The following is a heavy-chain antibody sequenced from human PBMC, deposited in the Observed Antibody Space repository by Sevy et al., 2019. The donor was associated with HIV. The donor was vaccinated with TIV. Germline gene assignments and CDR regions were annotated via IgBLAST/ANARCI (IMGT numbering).Heavy chain of an antibody. D-gene: IGHD6-19*01. J-gene: IGHJ5*02. CDR3: TRDPTEGIAVAGNWYYP. CDR2: IRNKAYDGTT. V-gene: IGHV3-49*03. CDR1: GFTFGDYA. Sequence: GGSLRLSCKASGFTFGDYAMSWFRQAPGKGLEWVGFIRNKAYDGTTEYAASVKGRFTISRDDSKSIAYLQMNSLKTEDTAVYYCTRDPTEGIAVAGNWYYPWGQGTLVTVSS.